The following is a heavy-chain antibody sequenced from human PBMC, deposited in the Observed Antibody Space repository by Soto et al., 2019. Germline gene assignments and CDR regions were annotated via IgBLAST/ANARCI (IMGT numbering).Heavy chain of an antibody. CDR1: GYTFTTYG. CDR2: ISTYNGNT. V-gene: IGHV1-18*01. D-gene: IGHD3-22*01. J-gene: IGHJ4*02. Sequence: QVPLVQSGAEVKKPGASVQVSCKASGYTFTTYGMSWVRQAPGQGLDWMGWISTYNGNTKYAERLQGRVTMTTDTTTSTASMELRSLRSDDTAVYYCARGPTDYYDNSGDYFLDYWGQGTLVTVSS. CDR3: ARGPTDYYDNSGDYFLDY.